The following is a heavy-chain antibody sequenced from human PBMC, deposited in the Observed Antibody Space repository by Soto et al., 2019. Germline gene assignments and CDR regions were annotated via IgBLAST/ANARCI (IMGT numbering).Heavy chain of an antibody. D-gene: IGHD2-15*01. CDR3: ARDGCSGGSCRYYYYYYMDV. J-gene: IGHJ6*03. CDR1: GFTFSSYG. Sequence: GGSLRLSCAASGFTFSSYGMHWVRQAPGKGLEWVAVIWYDGSNKYYADSVKGRFTISRDNSKNTLYLQMNSLRAEDTAVYYCARDGCSGGSCRYYYYYYMDVWGKGTTVTVSS. V-gene: IGHV3-33*01. CDR2: IWYDGSNK.